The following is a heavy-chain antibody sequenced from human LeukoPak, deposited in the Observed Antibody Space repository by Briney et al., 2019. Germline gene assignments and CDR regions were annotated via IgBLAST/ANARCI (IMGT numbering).Heavy chain of an antibody. Sequence: ASVKVSCKASGYTFTGHYMHWVRQAPGQGLEWMGWINPNSGGTNYAQKFQSRVTMTRDTSISTAYMELSRLTSDDTAVYYCARNSPLVNPWGQETLSPSPQ. D-gene: IGHD2-21*01. V-gene: IGHV1-2*02. CDR3: ARNSPLVNP. J-gene: IGHJ5*02. CDR1: GYTFTGHY. CDR2: INPNSGGT.